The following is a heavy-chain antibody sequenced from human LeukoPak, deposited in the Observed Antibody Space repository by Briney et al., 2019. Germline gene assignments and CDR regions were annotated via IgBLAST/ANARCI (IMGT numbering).Heavy chain of an antibody. CDR1: GFTFGDYA. V-gene: IGHV3-49*03. CDR3: TSSRITMVRGAPYYFDY. D-gene: IGHD3-10*01. J-gene: IGHJ4*02. Sequence: PGGSLRLSCTASGFTFGDYAMSWFRQAPGKGLEWVGFIRSKAYGGTTGYAASVKGRFTISRDDSKSIAYLQMNSLKTEDTAVYYCTSSRITMVRGAPYYFDYWGQGTLVTVSS. CDR2: IRSKAYGGTT.